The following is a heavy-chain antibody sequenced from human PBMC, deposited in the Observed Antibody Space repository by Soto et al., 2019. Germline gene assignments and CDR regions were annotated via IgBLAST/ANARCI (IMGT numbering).Heavy chain of an antibody. CDR3: AGGGAYYGSGSYYSGRNYYYYYGMDV. CDR2: INHSGST. D-gene: IGHD3-10*01. V-gene: IGHV4-34*01. CDR1: GGSFSGYY. Sequence: PSETLSLTCAVYGGSFSGYYWSWIRQPPGKGLEWIGEINHSGSTNYNPSLKSRVTISVDTSKNQFSLKLSSVTAADTAVYYCAGGGAYYGSGSYYSGRNYYYYYGMDVWGQGTTVT. J-gene: IGHJ6*02.